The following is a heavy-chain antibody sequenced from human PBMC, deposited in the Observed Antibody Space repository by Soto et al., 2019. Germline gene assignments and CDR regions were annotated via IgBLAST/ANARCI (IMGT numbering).Heavy chain of an antibody. Sequence: ASVKVSCKASGYHFITYGMHWVRQAPGQRLEWMGWINAGNGDTKYSQKYQGRVSISKDTSASTVYMELFSLTSADTAVYFCARVDCSGDSCYGDFDTWGQGTLVTVSS. V-gene: IGHV1-3*01. J-gene: IGHJ4*02. CDR1: GYHFITYG. CDR2: INAGNGDT. CDR3: ARVDCSGDSCYGDFDT. D-gene: IGHD2-15*01.